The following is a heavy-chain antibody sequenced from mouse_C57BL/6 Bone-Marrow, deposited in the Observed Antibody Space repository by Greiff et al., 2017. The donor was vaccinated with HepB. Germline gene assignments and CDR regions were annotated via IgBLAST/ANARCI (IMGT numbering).Heavy chain of an antibody. CDR3: ASPGIRSSYRNFDY. V-gene: IGHV1-81*01. Sequence: QVHVKQSGAELARPGASVKLSCKASGYTFTSYGISWVKQRTGQGLEWIGEIYPRSGNTYYNEKFKGKATLTADKSSSTAYMELRSLTSEDSAVYFCASPGIRSSYRNFDYWGQGTTLTVSS. CDR1: GYTFTSYG. CDR2: IYPRSGNT. J-gene: IGHJ2*01. D-gene: IGHD1-1*01.